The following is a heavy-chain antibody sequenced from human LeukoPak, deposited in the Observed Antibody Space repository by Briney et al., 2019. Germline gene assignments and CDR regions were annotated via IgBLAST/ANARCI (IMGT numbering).Heavy chain of an antibody. CDR3: ARGGGLIGAARPKYFDY. CDR1: GVSISSSNSY. Sequence: PSETLSLTCTVSGVSISSSNSYWGWIRQPPGKGLEWIGSIYYSGNTYYNASLKSQVSISIDTSKNQFSLKLSSVTAADTAVYYCARGGGLIGAARPKYFDYWGQGTLVTVSS. J-gene: IGHJ4*02. CDR2: IYYSGNT. V-gene: IGHV4-39*01. D-gene: IGHD6-6*01.